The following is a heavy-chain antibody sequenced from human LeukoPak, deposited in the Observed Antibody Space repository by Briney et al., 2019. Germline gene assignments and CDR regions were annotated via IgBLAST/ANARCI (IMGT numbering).Heavy chain of an antibody. CDR1: GGSIRSSSNYY. D-gene: IGHD4-17*01. J-gene: IGHJ6*03. Sequence: SETLSLTCTVSGGSIRSSSNYYWGWIRQPPGKGLECIGGIYYMGSTFYNPSLKSRVTISVDTSKNQFSMKLNSVTAADTAVYYCARLRVHGDYGSFRYYYYYYMDVWGKGTTVTVSS. CDR2: IYYMGST. V-gene: IGHV4-39*07. CDR3: ARLRVHGDYGSFRYYYYYYMDV.